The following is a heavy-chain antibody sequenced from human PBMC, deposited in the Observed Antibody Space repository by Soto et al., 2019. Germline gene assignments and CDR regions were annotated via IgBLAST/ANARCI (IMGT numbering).Heavy chain of an antibody. J-gene: IGHJ4*02. D-gene: IGHD6-19*01. Sequence: GGSLRLSCAASGFTVSSNYMSWVRQAPGKGLEWVSVIYSGGSTYYADSVKGRFTISRDNSKNTLYLQMNSLRAEDTAVYYCALPGYSSGWYYFDYWGQGTLVTVSS. CDR3: ALPGYSSGWYYFDY. CDR2: IYSGGST. CDR1: GFTVSSNY. V-gene: IGHV3-66*01.